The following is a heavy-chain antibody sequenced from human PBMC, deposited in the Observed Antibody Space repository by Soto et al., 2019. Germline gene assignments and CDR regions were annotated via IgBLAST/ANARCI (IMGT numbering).Heavy chain of an antibody. CDR1: GYTFTSYY. CDR2: INPSGGST. J-gene: IGHJ4*02. CDR3: ARDLGSIAARPYYFDY. V-gene: IGHV1-46*01. D-gene: IGHD6-6*01. Sequence: GASVKVSCKASGYTFTSYYMHWVRQAPGQGLEWMGIINPSGGSTSYAQKFQGRVTMTRDTSTSTVYMELSSLRSEDTAVYYCARDLGSIAARPYYFDYWGQGTLVTVSS.